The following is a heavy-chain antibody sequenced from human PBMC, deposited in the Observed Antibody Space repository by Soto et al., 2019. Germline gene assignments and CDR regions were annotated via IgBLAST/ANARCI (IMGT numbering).Heavy chain of an antibody. Sequence: SETLSLTCTVSGGSVSSRSFYWSWLRQSPGRGLEWIGYIHDSYSTNYSPSLKSRVTISVDTSKNQFALRLRSVTTADTAVYYCARVPSRPLTADDQADWIPYSAMDVWGQGATVAV. CDR3: ARVPSRPLTADDQADWIPYSAMDV. J-gene: IGHJ6*02. D-gene: IGHD1-1*01. V-gene: IGHV4-61*01. CDR2: IHDSYST. CDR1: GGSVSSRSFY.